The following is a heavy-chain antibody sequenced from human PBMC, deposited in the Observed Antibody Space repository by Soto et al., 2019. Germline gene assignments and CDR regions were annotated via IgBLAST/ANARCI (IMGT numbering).Heavy chain of an antibody. CDR3: AKGNSWSPALVLDI. Sequence: EVQLLESGGGLVQPGGSLRLSCAASGFTFRSYAMNWVRQAPGKGLEWVSAISGSAGSPYCADSVKGRFTISRDTSKNTLYLQMNSLRAEDTAVYYCAKGNSWSPALVLDIWGQGTMVTVSS. CDR1: GFTFRSYA. D-gene: IGHD1-7*01. V-gene: IGHV3-23*01. J-gene: IGHJ3*02. CDR2: ISGSAGSP.